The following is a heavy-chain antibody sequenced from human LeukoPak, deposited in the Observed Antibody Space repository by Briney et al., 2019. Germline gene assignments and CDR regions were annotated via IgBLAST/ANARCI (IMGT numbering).Heavy chain of an antibody. CDR2: IYYSGST. J-gene: IGHJ5*02. CDR1: GGSISSYY. D-gene: IGHD3-22*01. V-gene: IGHV4-59*08. CDR3: ARSHPSPYYYDSSGLFDP. Sequence: SETLSLTCTVSGGSISSYYWSWIRQPPGKGLEWIGYIYYSGSTNYNPSLKSRVTISVDTSKNQFSLKLSSVTAADTAVYYCARSHPSPYYYDSSGLFDPWGQGTLVTVSS.